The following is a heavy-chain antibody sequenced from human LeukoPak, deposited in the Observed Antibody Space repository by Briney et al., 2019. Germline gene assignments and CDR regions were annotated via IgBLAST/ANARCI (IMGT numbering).Heavy chain of an antibody. J-gene: IGHJ5*02. D-gene: IGHD1-26*01. CDR1: GGTFSSYA. CDR3: ARDPEGTYSGSYEGHWFDP. V-gene: IGHV1-69*13. Sequence: SVKVSCKASGGTFSSYAISWVRQAPGQGLEWMGGIIPIFGTANYAQKFQGRVTITADESTSTAYMELSSLRSEDTAVYYCARDPEGTYSGSYEGHWFDPWGQGTLVIVSS. CDR2: IIPIFGTA.